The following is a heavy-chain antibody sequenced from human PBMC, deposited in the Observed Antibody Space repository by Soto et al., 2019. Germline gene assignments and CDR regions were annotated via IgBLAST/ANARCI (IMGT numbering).Heavy chain of an antibody. CDR3: ARDPGSEPMEWYGMDV. Sequence: SVKVSCKASGGTFSSYAISWARQAPGQGLEWMGGIIPIFGTANYAQKFQGRVTITADESTSTAYMELSSLRSEDTAVSYCARDPGSEPMEWYGMDVWGQGTTVTVSS. V-gene: IGHV1-69*13. J-gene: IGHJ6*02. D-gene: IGHD1-1*01. CDR1: GGTFSSYA. CDR2: IIPIFGTA.